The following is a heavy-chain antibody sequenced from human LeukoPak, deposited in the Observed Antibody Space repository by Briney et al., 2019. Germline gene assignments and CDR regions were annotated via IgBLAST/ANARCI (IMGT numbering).Heavy chain of an antibody. CDR3: ARVQGSGYADYFDY. J-gene: IGHJ4*02. V-gene: IGHV3-7*01. Sequence: GGSLRLSCAASGFTFSSYWMSWVRQAPGKGLEWVANINQDGSEKYYVDSVKGRFTISRDNAKNSLYLQMNSLRAEDTAVYYCARVQGSGYADYFDYWGQGTLVTVSS. CDR1: GFTFSSYW. CDR2: INQDGSEK. D-gene: IGHD3-22*01.